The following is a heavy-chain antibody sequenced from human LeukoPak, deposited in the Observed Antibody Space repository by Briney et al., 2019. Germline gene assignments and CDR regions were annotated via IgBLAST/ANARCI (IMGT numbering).Heavy chain of an antibody. D-gene: IGHD3-22*01. J-gene: IGHJ4*02. CDR3: AKRGVVIRVILVGFHKEAYYFDS. Sequence: GGSLRLSCAVSGITLSNYRMSSVPQAPGKGPERVARISDKGGSTNYADSVKGRLTISRDKPKNTLYLQMNSLRAEDTAVYFCAKRGVVIRVILVGFHKEAYYFDSWGQGAIVTVSS. V-gene: IGHV3-23*01. CDR1: GITLSNYR. CDR2: ISDKGGST.